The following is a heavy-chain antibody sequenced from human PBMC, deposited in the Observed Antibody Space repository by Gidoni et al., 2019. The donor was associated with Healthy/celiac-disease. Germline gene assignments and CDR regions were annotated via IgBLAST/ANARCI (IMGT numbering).Heavy chain of an antibody. Sequence: QITLKESGPTLVKPTQTLTLTCTFSGFSLSTRGVGVGWIRQPPGKALEWLALIYWDDDKRYSPSLKSRLTITKDTSKNQVVLTMTNMDPVDTATYYCAHRRTMVRGFGGDFDYWGQGTLVTVSS. V-gene: IGHV2-5*02. D-gene: IGHD3-10*01. J-gene: IGHJ4*02. CDR2: IYWDDDK. CDR3: AHRRTMVRGFGGDFDY. CDR1: GFSLSTRGVG.